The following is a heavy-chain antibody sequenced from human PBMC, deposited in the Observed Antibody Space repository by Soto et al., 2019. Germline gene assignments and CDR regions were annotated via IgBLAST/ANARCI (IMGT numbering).Heavy chain of an antibody. CDR2: MNPNSGTT. Sequence: QVQLVQSGAEVKKPGASVKVSCKASGYTFTSYDINWVRQATGQGLEWMGWMNPNSGTTGYAQKFQGRVTMTRDTSISTAYMELSSLRSEDTAVYYCARGPYYYDSSGYYPYYFDYWGQGTLVTVSS. CDR3: ARGPYYYDSSGYYPYYFDY. V-gene: IGHV1-8*01. J-gene: IGHJ4*02. D-gene: IGHD3-22*01. CDR1: GYTFTSYD.